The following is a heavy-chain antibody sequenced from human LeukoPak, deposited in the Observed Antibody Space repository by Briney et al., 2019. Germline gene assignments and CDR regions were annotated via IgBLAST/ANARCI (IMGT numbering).Heavy chain of an antibody. CDR3: ARDYPAYNIYPDAFDI. CDR1: GFSFSSYG. V-gene: IGHV3-30*02. J-gene: IGHJ3*02. Sequence: GGSLRLSCAASGFSFSSYGMHWVRQAPGKGLEWVAFIRYDGSNKYYADSVKGRFTISRDNSKNTLYLQMNSLRAEDTAVYYCARDYPAYNIYPDAFDIWGQGTMVTVSS. CDR2: IRYDGSNK. D-gene: IGHD1-1*01.